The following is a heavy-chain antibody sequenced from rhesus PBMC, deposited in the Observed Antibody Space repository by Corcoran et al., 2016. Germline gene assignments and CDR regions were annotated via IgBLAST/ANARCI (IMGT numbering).Heavy chain of an antibody. CDR1: GFTFSSYW. D-gene: IGHD6-31*01. CDR2: INSGGGST. J-gene: IGHJ4*01. V-gene: IGHV3S25*01. Sequence: EVQLVESGGGLAKPGGSLRLSCAASGFTFSSYWMTWVRQAPGKGLEWVSAINSGGGSTYCADSVKGRCTISGDNSKNTLSLQMSSLRAEDTAVYYCARKGAAAGYFDYWGQGVLVTVSS. CDR3: ARKGAAAGYFDY.